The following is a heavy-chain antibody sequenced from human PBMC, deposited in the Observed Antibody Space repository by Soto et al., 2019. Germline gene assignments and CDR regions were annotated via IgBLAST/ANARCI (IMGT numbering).Heavy chain of an antibody. Sequence: ASVKVSCKASGYTFSDFDINWLRQAAGQGREWMGWMNAKSGDTFSAQRLQGKFNMTWDTSLPTAYIEVGSLTSDDAAIYYCPRGNPFNYAGLDVWGQGTTVTV. J-gene: IGHJ6*02. CDR2: MNAKSGDT. CDR3: PRGNPFNYAGLDV. CDR1: GYTFSDFD. D-gene: IGHD3-16*01. V-gene: IGHV1-8*01.